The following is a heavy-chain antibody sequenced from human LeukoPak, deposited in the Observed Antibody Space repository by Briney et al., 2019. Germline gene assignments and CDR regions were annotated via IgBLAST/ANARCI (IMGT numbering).Heavy chain of an antibody. CDR1: GFTFSSYA. J-gene: IGHJ4*02. D-gene: IGHD3-10*01. CDR2: ISYDGSNK. CDR3: ARDRHRITMVRGVTPDY. V-gene: IGHV3-30-3*01. Sequence: GRSLRLSCAASGFTFSSYAMHWVRQAPGKGLEWVAVISYDGSNKYYADSVKGRFTISRDNSKNTLYLQMNSLRAEDTGVYYCARDRHRITMVRGVTPDYWGQGTLVTVSS.